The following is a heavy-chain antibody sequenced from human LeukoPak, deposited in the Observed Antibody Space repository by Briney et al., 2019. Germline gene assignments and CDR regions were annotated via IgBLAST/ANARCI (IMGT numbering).Heavy chain of an antibody. Sequence: PGGSLRLSCAASGFTFSSYGMHWVRQAPGKGLEWVAFIRYDGSNKYYADSVKGRFTISRDNSKNTLYLQMNSLRAEDTAVYYCAKDNGRLRPDLIDYWGQGTLVTVSS. D-gene: IGHD4-17*01. CDR3: AKDNGRLRPDLIDY. V-gene: IGHV3-30*02. CDR2: IRYDGSNK. CDR1: GFTFSSYG. J-gene: IGHJ4*02.